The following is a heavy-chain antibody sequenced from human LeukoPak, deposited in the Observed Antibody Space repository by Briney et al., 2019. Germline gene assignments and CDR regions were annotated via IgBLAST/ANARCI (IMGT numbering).Heavy chain of an antibody. V-gene: IGHV3-48*02. CDR1: GGSISSSN. CDR3: ARDQRYAFDY. J-gene: IGHJ4*02. CDR2: IRTSTEGANYA. Sequence: QPSGTLSLTCAVSGGSISSSNWWSWVRQPPGKGLEWVSNIRTSTEGANYAIYADSVKGRVTFSRDDAKNTLYLHMHSLRDDDTAVYYCARDQRYAFDYWGQGILVTVSS. D-gene: IGHD3-9*01.